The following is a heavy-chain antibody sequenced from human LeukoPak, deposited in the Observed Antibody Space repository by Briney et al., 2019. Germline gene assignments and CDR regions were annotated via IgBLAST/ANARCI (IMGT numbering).Heavy chain of an antibody. V-gene: IGHV1-2*02. Sequence: ASVKVSCKASGYTFTGYYMHWVRQAPGQGLEWMGWINPNSGGTNYAQKFQGRVTMTRDTSISTAYMELSRLRSDDTAVYYCARDLYSGYDHIPYYFDYWGQGTLVTVSS. CDR2: INPNSGGT. CDR3: ARDLYSGYDHIPYYFDY. D-gene: IGHD5-12*01. CDR1: GYTFTGYY. J-gene: IGHJ4*02.